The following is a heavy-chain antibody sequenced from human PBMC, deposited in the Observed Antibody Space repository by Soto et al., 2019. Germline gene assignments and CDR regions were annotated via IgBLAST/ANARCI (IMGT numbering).Heavy chain of an antibody. J-gene: IGHJ3*02. CDR1: GFTFSSYA. Sequence: LRLSCAASGFTFSSYAMSWVRQAPGKGLEWVSAISGSGGSTYYADSVKGRFTISRDNSKNTLYLQMNSLRAEDTAVYYCAKDRIGGYYYDSSGHDAFDIWGQGTMVTVSS. CDR3: AKDRIGGYYYDSSGHDAFDI. D-gene: IGHD3-22*01. V-gene: IGHV3-23*01. CDR2: ISGSGGST.